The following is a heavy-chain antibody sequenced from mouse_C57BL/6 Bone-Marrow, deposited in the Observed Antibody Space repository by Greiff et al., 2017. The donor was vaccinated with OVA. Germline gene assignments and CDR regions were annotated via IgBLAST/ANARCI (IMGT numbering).Heavy chain of an antibody. CDR3: TRDDYDVGAWFAY. CDR1: GFNIKDDY. V-gene: IGHV14-4*01. D-gene: IGHD2-4*01. J-gene: IGHJ3*01. CDR2: IDPENGDT. Sequence: VHVKQSGAELVRPGASVKLSCTASGFNIKDDYMHWVKQRPEQGLEWIGWIDPENGDTEYASKFQGKATITADTSSNTAYLQLSSLTSEDTAVYYCTRDDYDVGAWFAYWGQGTLVTVSA.